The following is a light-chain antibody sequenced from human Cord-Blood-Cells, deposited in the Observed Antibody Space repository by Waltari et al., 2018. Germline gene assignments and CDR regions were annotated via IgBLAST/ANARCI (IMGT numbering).Light chain of an antibody. CDR3: QQYGSSPRT. V-gene: IGKV3-20*01. CDR2: GAS. CDR1: QSVSSSY. J-gene: IGKJ1*01. Sequence: DIVLTQSPGTLSSSPGARATLSCRASQSVSSSYLAWYQQKPGQAPRLLIYGASSRATGIPDRFSGSGSGTDFTLTISRLEPEDFAVYYCQQYGSSPRTFGQGTKVEIK.